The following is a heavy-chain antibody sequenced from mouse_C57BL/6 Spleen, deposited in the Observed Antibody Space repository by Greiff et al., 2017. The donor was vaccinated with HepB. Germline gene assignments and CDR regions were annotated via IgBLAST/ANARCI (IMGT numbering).Heavy chain of an antibody. CDR2: ISGGGGNT. CDR1: GFTFSSYT. CDR3: ARGYYGSSFDY. J-gene: IGHJ2*01. D-gene: IGHD1-1*01. V-gene: IGHV5-9*04. Sequence: EVQLQESGGGLVKPGGSLKLSCAASGFTFSSYTMSWVRQTPEKRLEWVATISGGGGNTYYPDSVKGRFTISRDNAKNTLYLQMSSLRSEDTALYYCARGYYGSSFDYWGQGTTLTVSS.